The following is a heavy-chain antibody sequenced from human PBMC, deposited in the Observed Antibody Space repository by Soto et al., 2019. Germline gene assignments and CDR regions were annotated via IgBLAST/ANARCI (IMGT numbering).Heavy chain of an antibody. Sequence: ASGKVSCKASGYTFTTYAMHWVRQAPGQRLEWMGWINAANGTTKYSQKFQGRVTITRDTSASTAYMELSSLRSEDTAVYYCARSLMNTAMDTFYYFDYWGQGTLVTVSS. D-gene: IGHD5-18*01. CDR1: GYTFTTYA. V-gene: IGHV1-3*01. CDR2: INAANGTT. CDR3: ARSLMNTAMDTFYYFDY. J-gene: IGHJ4*02.